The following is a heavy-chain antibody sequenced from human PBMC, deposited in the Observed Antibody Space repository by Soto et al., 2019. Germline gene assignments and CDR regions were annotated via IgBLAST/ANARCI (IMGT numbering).Heavy chain of an antibody. J-gene: IGHJ6*02. CDR2: IWYDGSNK. CDR3: AREGLYCSSTSCYPNYGMDV. Sequence: LRLSCAASGFTFSSYGMHWVRQAPGKGLEWVAVIWYDGSNKYYADSVKGRFTISRDNSKNTLYLQMNSLRAEDTAVYYCAREGLYCSSTSCYPNYGMDVWGQGTTVTVSS. D-gene: IGHD2-2*01. V-gene: IGHV3-33*01. CDR1: GFTFSSYG.